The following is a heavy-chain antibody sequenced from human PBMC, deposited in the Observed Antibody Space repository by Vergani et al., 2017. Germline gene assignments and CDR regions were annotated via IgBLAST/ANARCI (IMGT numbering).Heavy chain of an antibody. CDR1: GYTFTGYY. CDR3: ARGGYYGSGSYPDDY. D-gene: IGHD3-10*01. J-gene: IGHJ4*02. CDR2: INPSSGGT. V-gene: IGHV1-2*06. Sequence: QVQLVQSGAEVKTPGASVNVSCKASGYTFTGYYIHWVRQAPGQGLEWMGRINPSSGGTNCAQKFQGRVTMTGDTSISTAYMDLDSLRSDDTAVYYCARGGYYGSGSYPDDYWGEGTLVTGSS.